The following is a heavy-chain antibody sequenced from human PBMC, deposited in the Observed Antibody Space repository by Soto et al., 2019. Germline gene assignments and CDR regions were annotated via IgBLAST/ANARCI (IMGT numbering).Heavy chain of an antibody. Sequence: SETLSLTCSVSGASIRSYYWHWIRQPPGKGLEWIGYVYTSDYTRYSSSLKSRVTISVDTSKNQFSLKLSSVTAADTAVYYCASRPYSPQERPFDYWGQGTTVTVSS. CDR3: ASRPYSPQERPFDY. D-gene: IGHD6-13*01. CDR2: VYTSDYT. V-gene: IGHV4-4*08. CDR1: GASIRSYY. J-gene: IGHJ4*03.